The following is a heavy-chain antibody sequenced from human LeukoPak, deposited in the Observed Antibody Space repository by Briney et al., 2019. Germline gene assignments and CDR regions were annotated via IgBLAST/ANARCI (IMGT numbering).Heavy chain of an antibody. CDR2: ISYSGST. Sequence: PSETLSLTCTVSGGSISTSTYYCGWIRQPPGKGLEWIGSISYSGSTYNNPSLKSRVTISVDTSKNQFSLKLISVTAPDTAVYYCARRVYRGSYNWYFDLWGHGTLVAVSS. D-gene: IGHD1-26*01. V-gene: IGHV4-39*01. J-gene: IGHJ2*01. CDR3: ARRVYRGSYNWYFDL. CDR1: GGSISTSTYY.